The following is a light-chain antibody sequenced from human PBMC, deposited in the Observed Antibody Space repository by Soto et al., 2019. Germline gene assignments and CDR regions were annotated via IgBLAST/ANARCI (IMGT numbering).Light chain of an antibody. V-gene: IGKV3-20*01. Sequence: EIVVTQSPGTLSLSPRERATLSCRASQSIFNNYLAWYQHKPGQAPRLLVYGASFRATGIPDRFSGSGSGKYFTLTISRLGPEDVAVYYCQQYGGSPFTFGQGTRLEIK. CDR2: GAS. CDR1: QSIFNNY. CDR3: QQYGGSPFT. J-gene: IGKJ2*01.